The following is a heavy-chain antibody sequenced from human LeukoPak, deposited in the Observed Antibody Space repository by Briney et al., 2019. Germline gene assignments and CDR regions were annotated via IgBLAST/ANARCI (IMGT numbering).Heavy chain of an antibody. CDR1: GFTFTSYA. CDR3: TRPISGTSYLVDY. D-gene: IGHD3-10*01. J-gene: IGHJ4*02. Sequence: GSLRLSCAASGFTFTSYAMSWVRQAPGKGLEWVSGISGSGSGGSTYYADSVKGRFTISADKSTNTAYLQWSSLKASDTAIYYCTRPISGTSYLVDYWGQGTLVTVSS. V-gene: IGHV3-23*01. CDR2: ISGSGSGGST.